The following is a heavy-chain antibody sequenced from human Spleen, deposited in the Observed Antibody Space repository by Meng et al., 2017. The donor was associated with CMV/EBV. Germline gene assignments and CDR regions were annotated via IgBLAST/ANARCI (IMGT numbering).Heavy chain of an antibody. CDR2: IYYSGST. V-gene: IGHV4-59*01. J-gene: IGHJ6*02. Sequence: SETLSLTCTVSGGSISSYYWSWIRQPPGKGLEWIGYIYYSGSTNYNPSLKSRVTISVDTSKNQFSLKLSSVTAADTAVYYCARAYCGGDCLDYYYYYGMDVWGQGTTVTVSS. D-gene: IGHD2-21*01. CDR3: ARAYCGGDCLDYYYYYGMDV. CDR1: GGSISSYY.